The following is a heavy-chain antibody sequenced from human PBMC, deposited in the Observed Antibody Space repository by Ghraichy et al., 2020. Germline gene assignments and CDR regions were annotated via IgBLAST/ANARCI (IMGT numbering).Heavy chain of an antibody. Sequence: SETLSLTCAVYGVSFSGYYWSWIRQPPGKGLEWMGEINHSGSTNYNPSLKSRVTISVDTSKNQFSLKLSSVTAADTAVYYCARGTATIFDYWGQGTLVTVSS. J-gene: IGHJ4*02. CDR3: ARGTATIFDY. CDR2: INHSGST. CDR1: GVSFSGYY. V-gene: IGHV4-34*01. D-gene: IGHD6-25*01.